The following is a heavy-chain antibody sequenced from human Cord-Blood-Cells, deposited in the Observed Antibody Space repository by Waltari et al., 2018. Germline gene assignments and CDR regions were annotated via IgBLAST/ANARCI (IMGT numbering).Heavy chain of an antibody. CDR1: GSTFTGYY. CDR2: INPNSGGT. D-gene: IGHD1-20*01. V-gene: IGHV1-2*04. CDR3: AREGGTNWKYDY. Sequence: QVQLVQSGAEVKQPGASVKVSCKASGSTFTGYYMHWLRKAPGQGLEWMGGINPNSGGTNNAQKFQGWVTMTRDTSISTAYMELSRLRSDDTAVYYCAREGGTNWKYDYWGQGTLVTVSS. J-gene: IGHJ4*02.